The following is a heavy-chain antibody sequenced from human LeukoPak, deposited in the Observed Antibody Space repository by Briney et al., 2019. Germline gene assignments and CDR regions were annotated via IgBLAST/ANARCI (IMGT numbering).Heavy chain of an antibody. Sequence: TLSLTCTVSGGSISSGSYYWSWIRQPAGKGLEWIGRIYTSGSTNYNPSLKSRVTISVDTSKNQFSLKLSSVTAADTAVYYCARDRFYSNYFDYWGQGTLVTVSS. J-gene: IGHJ4*02. CDR2: IYTSGST. CDR3: ARDRFYSNYFDY. CDR1: GGSISSGSYY. D-gene: IGHD4-11*01. V-gene: IGHV4-61*02.